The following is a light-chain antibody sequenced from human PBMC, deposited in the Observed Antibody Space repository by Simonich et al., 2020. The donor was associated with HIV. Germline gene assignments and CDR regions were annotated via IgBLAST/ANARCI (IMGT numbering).Light chain of an antibody. V-gene: IGKV3-15*01. J-gene: IGKJ2*01. CDR2: GAT. CDR1: QSVSSI. CDR3: HQYNNWYT. Sequence: EIVITQSPATLSVSPGASANLSCSASQSVSSILAWYQQKPGQAPRLLIYGATTRATGIPARFSGSGSGTEFTLTISSLQSEDFAVYYCHQYNNWYTFGQGTKLEIK.